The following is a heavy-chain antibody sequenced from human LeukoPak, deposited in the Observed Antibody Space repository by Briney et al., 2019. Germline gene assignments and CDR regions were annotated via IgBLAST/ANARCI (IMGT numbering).Heavy chain of an antibody. CDR2: INAGNGNT. V-gene: IGHV1-3*01. CDR3: ARDLRGYSYGYPGY. CDR1: GYTFTSYA. J-gene: IGHJ4*02. D-gene: IGHD5-18*01. Sequence: ASVKVSCKASGYTFTSYAMHWVRQAPGQRLEWMGWINAGNGNTRYSQKFQGRVTITRDTSASTAYMELSSLRSEDTAVYYCARDLRGYSYGYPGYWGQGTLVTVSS.